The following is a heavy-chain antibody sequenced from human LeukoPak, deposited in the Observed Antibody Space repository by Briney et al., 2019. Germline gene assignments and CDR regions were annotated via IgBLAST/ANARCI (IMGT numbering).Heavy chain of an antibody. V-gene: IGHV3-30-3*01. CDR2: ISYDGSNK. CDR1: GFTFSSYA. Sequence: GGSLRLSCAASGFTFSSYAMHWVRQAPGKGLEWVAVISYDGSNKYYADSVKGRFTISRDNSKNTLYLQMNSLRSDDTAVYYCARADPPTEQPFDYWGQGTLVTVSS. J-gene: IGHJ4*02. D-gene: IGHD6-13*01. CDR3: ARADPPTEQPFDY.